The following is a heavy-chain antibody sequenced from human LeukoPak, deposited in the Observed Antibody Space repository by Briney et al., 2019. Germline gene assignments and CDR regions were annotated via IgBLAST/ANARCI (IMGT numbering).Heavy chain of an antibody. CDR3: SRDSSGGGSYYHYFAF. D-gene: IGHD1-26*01. V-gene: IGHV1-18*01. Sequence: ASVKVSCKSSGFTFTDEYIQWVRQAPGQGLEWMGWISAHNGNTNYAQKLQGRVTMTKDTPTSTTYMELRSLTSGDTAVYYCSRDSSGGGSYYHYFAFWGQGTLVTVSS. CDR1: GFTFTDEY. J-gene: IGHJ4*02. CDR2: ISAHNGNT.